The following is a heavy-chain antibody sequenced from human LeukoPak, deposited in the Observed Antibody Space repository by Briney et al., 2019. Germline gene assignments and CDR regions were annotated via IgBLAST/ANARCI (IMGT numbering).Heavy chain of an antibody. D-gene: IGHD3-22*01. V-gene: IGHV3-9*01. CDR3: AKDIVGYYDSSGYYSFDY. Sequence: PGGSLRLSCAASGFTFDDYAMPWVRQAPGKGLEWVSGISWNSGSIGYADSVKGRFTISRDNAKNSLYLQMNSLRAEDTALYYCAKDIVGYYDSSGYYSFDYWGQGTLVTVSS. CDR1: GFTFDDYA. J-gene: IGHJ4*02. CDR2: ISWNSGSI.